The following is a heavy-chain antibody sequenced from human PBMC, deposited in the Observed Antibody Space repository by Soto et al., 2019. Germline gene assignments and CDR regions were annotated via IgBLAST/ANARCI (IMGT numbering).Heavy chain of an antibody. Sequence: GASVKVSCKASGGTFSSYAISWVRQAPGQGLEWMGGIIPIFGTANYAQKFQGRVTITADESTSTAYMELSSLRSEDTAVYYCARGLMVYASYYYGMDVWGQGTTVTVSS. CDR1: GGTFSSYA. V-gene: IGHV1-69*13. CDR2: IIPIFGTA. J-gene: IGHJ6*02. D-gene: IGHD2-8*01. CDR3: ARGLMVYASYYYGMDV.